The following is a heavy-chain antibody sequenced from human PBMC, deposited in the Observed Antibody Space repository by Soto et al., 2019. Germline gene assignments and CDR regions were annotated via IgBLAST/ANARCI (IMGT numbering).Heavy chain of an antibody. CDR1: GYPFTNYG. V-gene: IGHV1-18*01. Sequence: QVQLVQSGSGVKKSGASVKVSCKSSGYPFTNYGISWLRLAPGQGREWMGWIDPYNGDTNYAQSFQGRVAMTADTSTSTAYMELGTLRSNDTAVYYCAREGGSLPYWGQGTLVTVSS. CDR2: IDPYNGDT. J-gene: IGHJ4*02. CDR3: AREGGSLPY. D-gene: IGHD1-26*01.